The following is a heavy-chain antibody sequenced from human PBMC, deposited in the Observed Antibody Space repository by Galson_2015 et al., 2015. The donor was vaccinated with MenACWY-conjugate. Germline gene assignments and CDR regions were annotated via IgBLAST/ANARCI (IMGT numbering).Heavy chain of an antibody. CDR2: IRDTGGL. CDR1: GASISSHH. V-gene: IGHV4-59*08. J-gene: IGHJ4*02. D-gene: IGHD7-27*01. Sequence: ETLSLTCTVSGASISSHHWCWFRPPPGKGLEWIEYIRDTGGLKDNPSLKSRVTMSADKSNNQFSLRLISVTAADTAVYYCARIPTWGSSFGYFDYWGQGTLVAVSS. CDR3: ARIPTWGSSFGYFDY.